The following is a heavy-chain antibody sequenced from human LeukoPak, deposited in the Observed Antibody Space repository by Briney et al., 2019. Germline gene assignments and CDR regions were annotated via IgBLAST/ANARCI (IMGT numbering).Heavy chain of an antibody. CDR2: INHSGST. Sequence: SETLSLTCAVYGGSFSGYYWSWIRQPPGKGLEWIGEINHSGSTNYNPSLKSRVTISVDTSKNQFSLKLSSVTAADTAVYYCAGGIRLYSNYGYYYYYGMDVWGQGTTVTVSS. J-gene: IGHJ6*02. D-gene: IGHD4-11*01. CDR1: GGSFSGYY. V-gene: IGHV4-34*01. CDR3: AGGIRLYSNYGYYYYYGMDV.